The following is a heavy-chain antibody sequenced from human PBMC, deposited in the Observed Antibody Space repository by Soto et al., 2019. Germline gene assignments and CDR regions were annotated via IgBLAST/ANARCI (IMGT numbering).Heavy chain of an antibody. Sequence: SETLSLTCTVSGGPISSGGYYWSWIRQHPGKGLEWIGYIYYSGSTYYNPSLKSRVTISVDTSKNQFSLKLSSVTAADTAVYYCARGGNYVDNWFDPWGQGTLVTVSS. CDR1: GGPISSGGYY. V-gene: IGHV4-31*03. D-gene: IGHD1-7*01. CDR3: ARGGNYVDNWFDP. J-gene: IGHJ5*02. CDR2: IYYSGST.